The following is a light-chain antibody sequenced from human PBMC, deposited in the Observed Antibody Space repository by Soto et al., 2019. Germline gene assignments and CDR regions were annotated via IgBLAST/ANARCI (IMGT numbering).Light chain of an antibody. V-gene: IGLV2-8*01. J-gene: IGLJ1*01. Sequence: QSALAQPPSAPGSPGQSVTISCAGTSNDVGGYNFVSWYQQHPGKAPKLMIFEVSKRPSGVPDRFSGSKSGNTASLTVSGLQAEDEADYYCSSYAGNNIFYVFGTGTKVTVL. CDR1: SNDVGGYNF. CDR3: SSYAGNNIFYV. CDR2: EVS.